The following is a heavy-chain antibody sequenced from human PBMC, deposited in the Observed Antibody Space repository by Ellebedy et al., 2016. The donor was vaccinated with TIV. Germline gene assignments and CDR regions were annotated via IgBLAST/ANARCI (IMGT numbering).Heavy chain of an antibody. CDR2: INPSGGAT. D-gene: IGHD1-1*01. Sequence: AASVKVSCKASGYSFTSYYMHWVRQAPGPGLEWMGVINPSGGATNHAQKFQGRVTMTRDTSRSTVYMELSSLKSEDTAVYYCARDRRGSGNHYGMDVWGQGTTVTVSS. CDR1: GYSFTSYY. J-gene: IGHJ6*02. CDR3: ARDRRGSGNHYGMDV. V-gene: IGHV1-46*01.